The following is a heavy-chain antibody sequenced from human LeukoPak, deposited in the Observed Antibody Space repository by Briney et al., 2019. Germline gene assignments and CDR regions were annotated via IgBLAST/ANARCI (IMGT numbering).Heavy chain of an antibody. V-gene: IGHV4-34*01. CDR3: AREKSYYYYYMDV. J-gene: IGHJ6*03. Sequence: PSETLSLTCAVYGGSFSGYYWSWIRQPPGKGLEWIGEINHSGSTNYNPSLKSRVTISVDTSKNQFSLKLSSVTAADTAVYCCAREKSYYYYYMDVWGKGTTVTVSS. CDR1: GGSFSGYY. CDR2: INHSGST.